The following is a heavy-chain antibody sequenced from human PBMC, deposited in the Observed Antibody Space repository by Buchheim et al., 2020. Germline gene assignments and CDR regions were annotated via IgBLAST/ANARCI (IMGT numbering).Heavy chain of an antibody. D-gene: IGHD3-22*01. Sequence: QVQLQESGPGLVKPSETLSLTCTVSGGSISSYYWSWIRQPPGKGLEWIGYIYYSGSTNYNPSLKSRVTISVDTSKNQFSLKLSSVTAADTAVYYCARGEYYYDSSGRGYYFDYWGQGTL. J-gene: IGHJ4*02. V-gene: IGHV4-59*08. CDR2: IYYSGST. CDR1: GGSISSYY. CDR3: ARGEYYYDSSGRGYYFDY.